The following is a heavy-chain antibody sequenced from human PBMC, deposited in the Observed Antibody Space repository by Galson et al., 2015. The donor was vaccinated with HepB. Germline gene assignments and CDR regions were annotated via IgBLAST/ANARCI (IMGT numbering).Heavy chain of an antibody. V-gene: IGHV4-39*02. CDR1: GSSISSNY. CDR2: IYYSGST. J-gene: IGHJ2*01. Sequence: LSLTCTVSGSSISSNYWGWIRQPPEKGLEWIGSIYYSGSTYYNPSLKSRVTISVDTSNNHFSLKLSSVTAADTAVYYCARRHSSDYYYLWYFDLWGRGTLVTVSS. CDR3: ARRHSSDYYYLWYFDL. D-gene: IGHD3-22*01.